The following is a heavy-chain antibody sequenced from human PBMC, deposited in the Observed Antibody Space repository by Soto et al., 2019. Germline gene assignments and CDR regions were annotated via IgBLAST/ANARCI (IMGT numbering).Heavy chain of an antibody. CDR2: IYYSGST. CDR1: GPTTSAYY. V-gene: IGHV4-59*08. Sequence: YTLSLTCTLSGPTTSAYYWSWFRQPPGKVLEWIGYIYYSGSTTYTPSLKSRVTIAVDTSKNQFSLRLNSVTAADTAVYYCARLGGYYQAFDQWGQGSLVTVS. D-gene: IGHD3-22*01. J-gene: IGHJ4*02. CDR3: ARLGGYYQAFDQ.